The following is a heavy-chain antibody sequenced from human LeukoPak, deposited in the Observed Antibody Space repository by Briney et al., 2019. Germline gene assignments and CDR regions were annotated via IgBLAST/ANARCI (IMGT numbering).Heavy chain of an antibody. CDR3: ARGWQINSSGGFVDP. V-gene: IGHV1-2*02. CDR2: INPSSGAT. CDR1: GYGFTEYY. J-gene: IGHJ5*02. D-gene: IGHD6-6*01. Sequence: GASVKVSCQASGYGFTEYYVHWIRQAPGQGLEWMGWINPSSGATIYAQKFQGRVTMTRDTFTTTAYMEINSLLSDDTAVYYCARGWQINSSGGFVDPWGQGTLVTVSS.